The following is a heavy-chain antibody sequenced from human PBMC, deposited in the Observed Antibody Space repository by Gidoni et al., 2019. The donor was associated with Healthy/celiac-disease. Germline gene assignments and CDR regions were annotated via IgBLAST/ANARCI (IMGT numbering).Heavy chain of an antibody. D-gene: IGHD3-10*01. CDR3: ARSKVMVRGESYYYYMDV. CDR1: GGTFSSYT. V-gene: IGHV1-69*02. CDR2: IIPILGIA. J-gene: IGHJ6*03. Sequence: QVQLVQSGAAVKKTGSSGKVSCKASGGTFSSYTRGGVRQSPGQGLEGMGRIIPILGIANYASKFQGRVTITADKSTSTADMERCSLRSEDTAVYYCARSKVMVRGESYYYYMDVWGKGTTVTVSS.